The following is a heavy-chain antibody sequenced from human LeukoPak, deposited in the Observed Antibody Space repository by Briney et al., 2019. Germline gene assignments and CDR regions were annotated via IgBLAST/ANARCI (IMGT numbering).Heavy chain of an antibody. Sequence: GESLKISCKGSGYSFTSYWIGWVRQMPGKGLEWMGIIYPGDSDTRYSPSFQGQVTISADKSISTAYLQWSSLKASDTAMYYCARLSSGTGSTRNEYSSSSPHDAFDIWGQGTMVTVSS. J-gene: IGHJ3*02. CDR2: IYPGDSDT. CDR3: ARLSSGTGSTRNEYSSSSPHDAFDI. D-gene: IGHD6-6*01. V-gene: IGHV5-51*01. CDR1: GYSFTSYW.